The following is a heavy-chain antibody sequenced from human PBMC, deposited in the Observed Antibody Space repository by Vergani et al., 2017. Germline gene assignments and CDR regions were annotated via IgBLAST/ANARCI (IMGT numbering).Heavy chain of an antibody. CDR3: ARDADYYYGMDV. J-gene: IGHJ6*02. V-gene: IGHV3-21*01. CDR1: GFTFSSYS. Sequence: VQLVESGGGLVKPGGSLRLSCAASGFTFSSYSMNWVRQAPGKGLEWVSSISSSSSYIYYADSVKGRFTISRDNAKNSLYLQMNSLRAEDTAVYYCARDADYYYGMDVWGQGTTVTVSS. CDR2: ISSSSSYI.